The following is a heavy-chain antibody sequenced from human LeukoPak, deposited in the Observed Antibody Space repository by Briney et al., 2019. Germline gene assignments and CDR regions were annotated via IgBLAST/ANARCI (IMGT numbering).Heavy chain of an antibody. V-gene: IGHV4-31*03. CDR3: ARDDSSRYYKSLDY. CDR2: IYYSGST. Sequence: SETLSLTCTVSGGSISSGGYYWSWIRQHPGKGLEWIGYIYYSGSTYYNPSLKSRVTISVDTSKNQFSLKLSSVTAADTAVYYCARDDSSRYYKSLDYWGQGTLVTVSS. CDR1: GGSISSGGYY. J-gene: IGHJ4*02. D-gene: IGHD3-22*01.